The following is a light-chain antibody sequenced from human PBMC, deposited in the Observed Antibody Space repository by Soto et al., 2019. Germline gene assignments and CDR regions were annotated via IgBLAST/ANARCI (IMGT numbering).Light chain of an antibody. CDR2: EVS. V-gene: IGLV2-14*03. CDR1: SSDVGAYNY. Sequence: QSALTQPASVSGSPGQSITISCTGTSSDVGAYNYVSWYHQHPGKAPKLMIYEVSNRPSGVSIRFSGSKSANTASLTISGLDAGGDAYYSFSSYTISSTWLFGGGTKLTVL. CDR3: SSYTISSTWL. J-gene: IGLJ3*02.